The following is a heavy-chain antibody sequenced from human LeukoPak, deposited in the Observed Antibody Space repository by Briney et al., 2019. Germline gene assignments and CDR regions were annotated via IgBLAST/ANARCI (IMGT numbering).Heavy chain of an antibody. D-gene: IGHD2-15*01. CDR1: GGSISSSSYY. CDR3: AREMVVAATETNWFDP. V-gene: IGHV4-61*02. J-gene: IGHJ5*02. CDR2: IYTSGST. Sequence: SETLSLTCTVSGGSISSSSYYWSWIRQPAGKGLEWIGRIYTSGSTNYNPSLKSRVTISVDTSKNQFSLKLSSVTAADTAVYYCAREMVVAATETNWFDPWGQGTLVTVSS.